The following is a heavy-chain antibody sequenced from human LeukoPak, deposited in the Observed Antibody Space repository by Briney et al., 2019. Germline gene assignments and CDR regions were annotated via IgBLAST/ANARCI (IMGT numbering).Heavy chain of an antibody. J-gene: IGHJ4*02. D-gene: IGHD3-3*01. CDR2: INPNSGGT. CDR1: GYTFTGYY. CDR3: ARDSPNFWSGHFDY. Sequence: ASVKVSCKASGYTFTGYYMHWVRQAPGQGLEWMGWINPNSGGTNYAQKFQGRVTMTRDTSISTAYMEVSRLRSDDTAVYYCARDSPNFWSGHFDYWGQGTLVTVSS. V-gene: IGHV1-2*02.